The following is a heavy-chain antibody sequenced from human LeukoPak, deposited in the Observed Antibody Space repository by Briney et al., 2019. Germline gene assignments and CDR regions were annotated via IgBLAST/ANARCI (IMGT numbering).Heavy chain of an antibody. CDR3: ARDRSSGGSGY. CDR1: GYTFTNYG. V-gene: IGHV1-18*01. J-gene: IGHJ4*02. Sequence: GSLTVSCTASGYTFTNYGINWVRQAAGHGLEWMGWISGYNGKTNYAQKFQGRVTMTTDTSTTTAYMELRSLRSDDTAVYYCARDRSSGGSGYWGQGTLVTVSS. CDR2: ISGYNGKT. D-gene: IGHD6-19*01.